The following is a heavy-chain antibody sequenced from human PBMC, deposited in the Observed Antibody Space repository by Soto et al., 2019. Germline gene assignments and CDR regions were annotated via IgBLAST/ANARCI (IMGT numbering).Heavy chain of an antibody. Sequence: QVQLVQSGPEVKEPGSSVKVSCKTSGGTFSSYPLNWVRQAPGQGLEWMGVITPMYGKTNYAQRFRGRVTFAAGESTGTVFMERTRATSDHTALYFCAPGGTLTPFPPWRQGTRVTVSS. CDR3: APGGTLTPFPP. CDR2: ITPMYGKT. J-gene: IGHJ5*02. D-gene: IGHD3-16*01. CDR1: GGTFSSYP. V-gene: IGHV1-69*12.